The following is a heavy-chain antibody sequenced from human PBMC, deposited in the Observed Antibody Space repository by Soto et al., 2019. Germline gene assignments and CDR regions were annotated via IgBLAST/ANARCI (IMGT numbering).Heavy chain of an antibody. J-gene: IGHJ6*02. Sequence: SESLSLTCTVSGGSVSSESHYWSWIRQTPGKGLEGIGYIYYTGSTNYNPSLKGRVTMSGDTSRGQVSLRLRTVTRADTAVYYCARDQDDFPRGSYYYAMDVWGQGTKVTVSS. CDR1: GGSVSSESHY. CDR2: IYYTGST. CDR3: ARDQDDFPRGSYYYAMDV. V-gene: IGHV4-61*01. D-gene: IGHD3-3*01.